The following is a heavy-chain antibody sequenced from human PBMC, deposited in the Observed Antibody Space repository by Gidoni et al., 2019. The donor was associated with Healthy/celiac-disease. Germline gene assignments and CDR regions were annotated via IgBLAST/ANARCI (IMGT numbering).Heavy chain of an antibody. Sequence: EVQLLESGGGLVQPGGSLGLSCADSGFTFSSDAMSWVRQAPGKGLEWVPAIGGSGGSTYYADSVKGRFTISRDNAKTTLYLQMNSLRAEDTAVYYCAKGRGLNWFDPWGQGTLVTVSS. CDR3: AKGRGLNWFDP. CDR1: GFTFSSDA. CDR2: IGGSGGST. V-gene: IGHV3-23*01. J-gene: IGHJ5*02.